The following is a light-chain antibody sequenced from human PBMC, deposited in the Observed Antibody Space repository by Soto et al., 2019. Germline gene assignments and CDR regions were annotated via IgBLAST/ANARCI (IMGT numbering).Light chain of an antibody. J-gene: IGLJ2*01. Sequence: SALTQPASVSGSPGQSITISCTGTSSDVGGYNSVSWYQQHPGKAPKLMIYDVSNRPSGVSNRFSGSKSVNTASLTISGLQAEDEADYYCILYTSSSTVVFGGGTKLTVL. CDR1: SSDVGGYNS. CDR2: DVS. CDR3: ILYTSSSTVV. V-gene: IGLV2-14*01.